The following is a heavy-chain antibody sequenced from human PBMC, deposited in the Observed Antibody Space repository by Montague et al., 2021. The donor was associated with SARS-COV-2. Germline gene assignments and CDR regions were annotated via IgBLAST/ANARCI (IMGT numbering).Heavy chain of an antibody. CDR3: AKGAAKTFYYNGMDV. V-gene: IGHV3-9*01. CDR2: ISWNSGYI. D-gene: IGHD6-25*01. Sequence: FLRLSCAASGFTFGDYALHLFRQAPGEGLEWVSAISWNSGYIDYAGSVKGRFTISRDNDKNSLYLEMNSLSAEDTALYYCAKGAAKTFYYNGMDVWGQGTTVTVSS. CDR1: GFTFGDYA. J-gene: IGHJ6*02.